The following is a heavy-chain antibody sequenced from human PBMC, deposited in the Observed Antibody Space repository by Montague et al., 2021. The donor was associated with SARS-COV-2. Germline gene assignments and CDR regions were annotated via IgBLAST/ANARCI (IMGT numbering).Heavy chain of an antibody. CDR3: ARGSKWSHYYDY. CDR1: GGSLSSYY. CDR2: GYYNENT. V-gene: IGHV4-59*01. D-gene: IGHD2-15*01. J-gene: IGHJ4*02. Sequence: SETLSLTCNVSGGSLSSYYWSWIRQPPGKGLEWIGNGYYNENTNXXPYLRSRIILSVDTAKNHFSLKLSSVTAADTDVYYCARGSKWSHYYDYWGQGTLVTVSS.